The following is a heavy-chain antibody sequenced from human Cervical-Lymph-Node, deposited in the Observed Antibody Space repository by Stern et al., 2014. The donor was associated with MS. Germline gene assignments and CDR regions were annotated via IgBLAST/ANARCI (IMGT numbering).Heavy chain of an antibody. CDR1: GGTVGSYA. J-gene: IGHJ4*02. CDR2: IIPTFHRT. CDR3: ATGADATYYFDL. D-gene: IGHD1-26*01. Sequence: VQLVGSGAEVKRPGGSVEVSWRASGGTVGSYAINWVRQGPGQGPEWVGGIIPTFHRTNYAQKFQGRVSVFADESPNTAYMELSRLKSEDTAVYYCATGADATYYFDLWGQGTLVTVSS. V-gene: IGHV1-69*01.